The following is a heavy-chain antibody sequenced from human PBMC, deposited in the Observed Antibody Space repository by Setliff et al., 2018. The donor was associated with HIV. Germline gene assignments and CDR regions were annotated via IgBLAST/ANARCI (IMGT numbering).Heavy chain of an antibody. D-gene: IGHD6-19*01. CDR3: ARDRSSGWSKDWFDT. J-gene: IGHJ5*02. CDR2: IYISGST. Sequence: PSETLSLTCTVSGGSISSYYWSWIRQPAGKGLEWIGHIYISGSTNYNPSFNSRVTMSVDTSKNQFSLRLTPVTAADTAMYHCARDRSSGWSKDWFDTWGQGILVTVSS. V-gene: IGHV4-4*07. CDR1: GGSISSYY.